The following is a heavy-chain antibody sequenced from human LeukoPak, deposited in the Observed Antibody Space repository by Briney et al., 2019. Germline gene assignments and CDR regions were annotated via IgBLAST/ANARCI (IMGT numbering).Heavy chain of an antibody. CDR2: IYYSGST. D-gene: IGHD6-19*01. CDR1: GGSISSSSYY. V-gene: IGHV4-39*07. CDR3: ARDLIGGWYSGFDY. Sequence: PSETLSLTCTVSGGSISSSSYYWGWIRQPPGKGLEWIGSIYYSGSTYYNPSLKSRVTISVDTSKNQFSLKLSSVTAADTAVYYCARDLIGGWYSGFDYWGQGTLVTVSS. J-gene: IGHJ4*02.